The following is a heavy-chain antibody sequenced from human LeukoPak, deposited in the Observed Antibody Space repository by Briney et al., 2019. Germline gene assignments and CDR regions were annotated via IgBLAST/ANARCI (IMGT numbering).Heavy chain of an antibody. V-gene: IGHV3-74*01. D-gene: IGHD2-2*01. J-gene: IGHJ4*02. CDR2: INSDGSST. CDR1: GFTFSTYW. Sequence: GGSLRLSCAASGFTFSTYWMHWVRQAPGKGQAWVSRINSDGSSTSYADSVKGRFTISRDNAKNTLYLQMNSLRAEDTAVYYCVRIVGVPTADNYWGQGTLVTVSS. CDR3: VRIVGVPTADNY.